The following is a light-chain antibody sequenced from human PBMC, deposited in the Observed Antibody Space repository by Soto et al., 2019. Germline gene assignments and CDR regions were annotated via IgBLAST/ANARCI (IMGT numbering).Light chain of an antibody. CDR2: DTS. Sequence: DIVLTQSPATLSLSPGERATLSCGASQGLSTYLAWYQQKPGQAPRLLIYDTSKSATGVPTRFSGSGSRTDFTLTISSLEPEDFALYYCQQRITWPPGYPFGQGTKLEIK. J-gene: IGKJ2*01. CDR3: QQRITWPPGYP. V-gene: IGKV3-11*01. CDR1: QGLSTY.